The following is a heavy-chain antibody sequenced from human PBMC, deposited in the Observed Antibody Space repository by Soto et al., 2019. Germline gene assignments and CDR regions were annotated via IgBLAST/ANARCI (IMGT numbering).Heavy chain of an antibody. D-gene: IGHD3-10*01. V-gene: IGHV3-23*01. Sequence: GGALRVSCAASGFTVSSYPMIWVRQAPGKGLECGSAFSGSGGSTYDADSVKGRFTISRDNSKNTMYLQMHRLRADDPPVHHCAKGRLVGGVIYYYYGMDL. CDR3: AKGRLVGGVIYYYYGMDL. J-gene: IGHJ6*01. CDR1: GFTVSSYP. CDR2: FSGSGGST.